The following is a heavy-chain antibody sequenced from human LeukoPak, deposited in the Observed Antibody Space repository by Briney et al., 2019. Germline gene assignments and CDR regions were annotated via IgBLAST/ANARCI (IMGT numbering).Heavy chain of an antibody. V-gene: IGHV4-31*03. CDR1: GGSISSGGYY. CDR2: IYYSGST. Sequence: SETLSLTCTVSGGSISSGGYYWSWIRQHPGKGLEWIGYIYYSGSTYYNPSLKSRVTISVDTSKNQFSLKLSSVTAADTAVYYCARQGYSSGWYVDYWGQGTLVTVSS. J-gene: IGHJ4*02. CDR3: ARQGYSSGWYVDY. D-gene: IGHD6-19*01.